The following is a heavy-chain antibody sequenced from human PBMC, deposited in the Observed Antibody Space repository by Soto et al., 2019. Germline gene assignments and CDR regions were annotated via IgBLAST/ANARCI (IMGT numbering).Heavy chain of an antibody. V-gene: IGHV1-69*01. CDR2: FIPILGTT. CDR3: ARALLRLGELSFGSFDY. Sequence: QVHLVQSGAEVRKPGSSVKVSCTASGGTFRNHGINWVRQAPGQGLEWVGAFIPILGTTNYAPKFQGRVTIAADESTSTAYMQLSSLRSEDSAIYFCARALLRLGELSFGSFDYWGQGTLVTVSS. J-gene: IGHJ4*02. D-gene: IGHD3-16*01. CDR1: GGTFRNHG.